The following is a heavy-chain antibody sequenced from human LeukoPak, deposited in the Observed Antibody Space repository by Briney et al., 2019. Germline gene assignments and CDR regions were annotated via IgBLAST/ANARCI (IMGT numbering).Heavy chain of an antibody. CDR3: ARHLSGYSEAAFDI. V-gene: IGHV5-51*01. J-gene: IGHJ3*02. Sequence: GESLEISCKGSGYSFTNYWIGWVRQMPGKGLEWVGIIYPGDSGTRYSPSFQGQVTISADKSISTAYLQWSSLKASDTAMYYCARHLSGYSEAAFDIWGQGTMVTVSS. CDR2: IYPGDSGT. CDR1: GYSFTNYW. D-gene: IGHD2-15*01.